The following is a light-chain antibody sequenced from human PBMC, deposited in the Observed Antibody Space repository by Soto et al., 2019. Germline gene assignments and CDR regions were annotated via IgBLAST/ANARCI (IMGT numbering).Light chain of an antibody. CDR1: GSDVGDSSH. V-gene: IGLV2-11*01. CDR3: CLSPGSLTWL. CDR2: EVN. Sequence: QSALTQPRSVSGSPGQSVTISCTATGSDVGDSSHVSWYQLHPGKAPKLMIYEVNNRPSGVPDRFSGSKSGSTASLTISGLQAEDEAEYYCCLSPGSLTWLFEGGTKLTVL. J-gene: IGLJ3*02.